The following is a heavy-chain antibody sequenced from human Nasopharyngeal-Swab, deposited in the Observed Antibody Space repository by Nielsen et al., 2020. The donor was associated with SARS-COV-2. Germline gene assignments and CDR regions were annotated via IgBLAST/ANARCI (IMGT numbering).Heavy chain of an antibody. D-gene: IGHD5-18*01. J-gene: IGHJ4*02. CDR3: ARDVEEWLVVPSLSFDH. CDR2: ISIYNADR. CDR1: GYSFRSYG. Sequence: ASVKVSCKASGYSFRSYGINWVRQAPGQGLEWMGWISIYNADRNYAEKFQGRVSITTDTSPTNTFMELRSLRADDTAVYYCARDVEEWLVVPSLSFDHWCQGTLVTVSS. V-gene: IGHV1-18*01.